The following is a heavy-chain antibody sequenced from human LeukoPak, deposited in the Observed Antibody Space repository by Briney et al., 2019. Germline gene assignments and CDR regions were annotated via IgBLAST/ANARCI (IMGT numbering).Heavy chain of an antibody. J-gene: IGHJ4*01. Sequence: SETLSLTCAVSGDSISSNYWWTWVRQPPGRGLAWIGEILHSGNSNYNPSLMSRVTISLDKFKNQFSLTLTSVTAADTAVYYCASRGSTASGLVKMFPFDYWGHGTLVTVSS. CDR1: GDSISSNYW. V-gene: IGHV4-4*02. CDR2: ILHSGNS. D-gene: IGHD3-10*01. CDR3: ASRGSTASGLVKMFPFDY.